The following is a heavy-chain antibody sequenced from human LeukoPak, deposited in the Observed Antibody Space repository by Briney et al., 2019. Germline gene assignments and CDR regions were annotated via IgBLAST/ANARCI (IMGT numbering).Heavy chain of an antibody. Sequence: SETLSLTCTVSGGSTASSSHYWGWLRQSPGKGLDWIAIMYYTGSTYYNPSLKSRVTISVDTSKNQFSLKLTSVTAANTAVYYCARHRIQPPVLMDVWGQGTTVTVSS. D-gene: IGHD5-18*01. CDR2: MYYTGST. V-gene: IGHV4-39*01. J-gene: IGHJ6*02. CDR3: ARHRIQPPVLMDV. CDR1: GGSTASSSHY.